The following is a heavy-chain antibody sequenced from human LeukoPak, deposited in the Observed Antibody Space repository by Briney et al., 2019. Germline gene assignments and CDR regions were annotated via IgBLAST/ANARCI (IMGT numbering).Heavy chain of an antibody. J-gene: IGHJ4*02. Sequence: GASVKVSCKASGYTFNSYGISWVRQAPGQGLEWMGWISAYDDNTNYAQKFQGRLILTTDTSTSTVYMELSSLRSEDTAVYYCARLTIGDYGDRESGFDYWGQGTLVTVSS. D-gene: IGHD4-17*01. CDR3: ARLTIGDYGDRESGFDY. CDR1: GYTFNSYG. CDR2: ISAYDDNT. V-gene: IGHV1-18*01.